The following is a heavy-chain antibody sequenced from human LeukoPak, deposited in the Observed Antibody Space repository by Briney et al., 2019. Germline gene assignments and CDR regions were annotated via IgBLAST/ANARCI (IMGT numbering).Heavy chain of an antibody. D-gene: IGHD1-26*01. Sequence: GGSLRLSYAASGFTFSSYWMSWVRQAPGKGLEWVANIKQDGSEKYYVDSVKGRFTISRDNAKNSLYLQMNSQRAEDTAVYYCARTGGATNFGPLDSWGQGTLVFVSS. V-gene: IGHV3-7*03. CDR1: GFTFSSYW. J-gene: IGHJ4*02. CDR2: IKQDGSEK. CDR3: ARTGGATNFGPLDS.